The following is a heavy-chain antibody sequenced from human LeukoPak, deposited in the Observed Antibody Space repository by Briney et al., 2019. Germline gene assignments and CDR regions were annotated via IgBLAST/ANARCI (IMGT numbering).Heavy chain of an antibody. J-gene: IGHJ5*02. Sequence: PSQTLSLTCAVSGGSISSGGYSWSWIRQPPGKCLEWIGYIYHSGSTYYNPSLKSRVTISVDRSKNQFSLKLSSVTAADTAVYYCARAITMIVWAFDPWGQGTLVTVSS. D-gene: IGHD3-22*01. CDR3: ARAITMIVWAFDP. CDR2: IYHSGST. V-gene: IGHV4-30-2*01. CDR1: GGSISSGGYS.